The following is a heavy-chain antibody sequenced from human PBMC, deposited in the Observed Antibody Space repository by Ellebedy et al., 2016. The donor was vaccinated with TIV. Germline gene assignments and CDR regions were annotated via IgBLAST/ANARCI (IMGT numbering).Heavy chain of an antibody. Sequence: AASVKVSCKASGYTFTSYYMHWVRQAPGQGLEWMGIINPSGGSTSYAQKFQGRVTMTRDTSTSTVYMELSSLRSEDTAVYYCARALPNYDSSGYFDYWGQGTLVTVSS. V-gene: IGHV1-46*01. CDR1: GYTFTSYY. CDR3: ARALPNYDSSGYFDY. J-gene: IGHJ4*02. D-gene: IGHD3-22*01. CDR2: INPSGGST.